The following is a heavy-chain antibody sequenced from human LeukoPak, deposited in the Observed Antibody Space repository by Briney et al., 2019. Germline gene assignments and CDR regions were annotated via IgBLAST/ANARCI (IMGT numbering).Heavy chain of an antibody. J-gene: IGHJ4*02. CDR3: ARGEKYYYGSGSPFHY. Sequence: ASVKVSCKASGYTFTSYDINWVRQATGQGLEWMGWMNPNSGNTGYAQKFQGRVTMTRNTSISTAYMELSSLRSEDTAVYYCARGEKYYYGSGSPFHYWGQGTLVTVSS. CDR2: MNPNSGNT. V-gene: IGHV1-8*01. D-gene: IGHD3-10*01. CDR1: GYTFTSYD.